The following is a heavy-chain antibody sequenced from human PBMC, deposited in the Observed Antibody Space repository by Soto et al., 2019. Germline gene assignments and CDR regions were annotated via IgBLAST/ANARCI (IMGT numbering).Heavy chain of an antibody. Sequence: LRLCCAACGFTFSDYYMSWIRQAPGKGLEWVSYISSSGSTIYYADSVKGRFTISRDNAKNSLYLQMNSLRAEDTAVYYCARDLGRAAAGLSDYWGQGTLVTVSS. J-gene: IGHJ4*02. CDR1: GFTFSDYY. CDR3: ARDLGRAAAGLSDY. V-gene: IGHV3-11*01. CDR2: ISSSGSTI. D-gene: IGHD6-13*01.